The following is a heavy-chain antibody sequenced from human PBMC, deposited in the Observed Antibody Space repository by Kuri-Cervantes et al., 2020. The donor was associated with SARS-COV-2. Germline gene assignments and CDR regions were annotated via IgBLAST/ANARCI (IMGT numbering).Heavy chain of an antibody. CDR3: ARGAANYYYMDV. Sequence: GESLKISCVASGFTFSNYVIHWVRQAPGKGLEWVAVIWYDGENEYYAGSVKGRFTISRDNSKNTVSLHMNSLRAEDTAMYYWARGAANYYYMDVWGKGTTVTVSS. D-gene: IGHD2-15*01. V-gene: IGHV3-33*08. CDR1: GFTFSNYV. CDR2: IWYDGENE. J-gene: IGHJ6*03.